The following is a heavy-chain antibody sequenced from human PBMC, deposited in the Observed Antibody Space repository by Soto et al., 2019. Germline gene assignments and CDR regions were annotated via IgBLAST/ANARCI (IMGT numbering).Heavy chain of an antibody. D-gene: IGHD3-3*01. J-gene: IGHJ5*02. CDR2: INGGGDRT. Sequence: EVQLLESGGGLVQPGGSLRLSCKASGFSFSSYSMSWVRQAPAKGPEWVSTINGGGDRTYYADSVKGRFTISRDNSENTMYLQMNSLTDDDTAVYYCARLEAIFGVVTNGISFVPWGQGTLVTVSS. V-gene: IGHV3-23*01. CDR3: ARLEAIFGVVTNGISFVP. CDR1: GFSFSSYS.